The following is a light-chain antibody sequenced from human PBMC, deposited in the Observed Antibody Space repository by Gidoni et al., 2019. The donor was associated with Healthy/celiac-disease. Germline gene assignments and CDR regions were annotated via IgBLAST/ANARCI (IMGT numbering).Light chain of an antibody. CDR1: SSDVGSYNL. Sequence: QSDLTQPASVSGSPGPSITISCTGTSSDVGSYNLVSWYQQHPGKAPKLMIYEGTKRPSGVSTRFSCSKSGNTASLPISALQAEDEADYYCCSYAVSSTSRVFGTGTKVTVL. V-gene: IGLV2-23*01. J-gene: IGLJ1*01. CDR2: EGT. CDR3: CSYAVSSTSRV.